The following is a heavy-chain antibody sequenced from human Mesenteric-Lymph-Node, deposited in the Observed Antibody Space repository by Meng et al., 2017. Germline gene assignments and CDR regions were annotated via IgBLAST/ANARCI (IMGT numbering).Heavy chain of an antibody. Sequence: ASVKVSCKASGYTFTGYYIHWVRQAPGQGLEWMGWINPNSGDTEYAQQFQGRVTVTRDTSITTAYMELISLTSDDTAVYYCARRNYHGTSGYYDFDYWGQGTLVTVSS. V-gene: IGHV1-2*02. J-gene: IGHJ4*02. D-gene: IGHD3-22*01. CDR1: GYTFTGYY. CDR2: INPNSGDT. CDR3: ARRNYHGTSGYYDFDY.